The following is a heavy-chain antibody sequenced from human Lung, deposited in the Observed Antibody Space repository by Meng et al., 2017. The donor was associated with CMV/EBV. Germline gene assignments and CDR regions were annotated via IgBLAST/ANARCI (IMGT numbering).Heavy chain of an antibody. CDR2: IYYSGST. V-gene: IGHV4-59*01. Sequence: SXTLSLXCTVSGGSISSYYWSWIRQPPGKGLEGIGYIYYSGSTNYNPSLKSRVTISVDTSKNQFSLKLTTVTAADTAVYYCAREADYVSGRSFEFDPWGQGXLVTVSS. CDR1: GGSISSYY. J-gene: IGHJ5*02. CDR3: AREADYVSGRSFEFDP. D-gene: IGHD3-10*01.